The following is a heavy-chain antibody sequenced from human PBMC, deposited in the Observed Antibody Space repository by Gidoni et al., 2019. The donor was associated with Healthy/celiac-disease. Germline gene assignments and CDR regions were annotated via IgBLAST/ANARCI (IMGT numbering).Heavy chain of an antibody. V-gene: IGHV3-23*01. D-gene: IGHD3-22*01. CDR1: GFTFSSYA. CDR3: SGSSYDSSGYYFLGY. CDR2: ISGSGGST. Sequence: EVQLLESGGGLVQPGGSLRLSCAASGFTFSSYAMSWVRQAPGKGLGGGSAISGSGGSTYYADSVKGRFTISRDNSKNTLYLQMNSLRAEDTAVYYCSGSSYDSSGYYFLGYWGQGTLVTVSS. J-gene: IGHJ4*02.